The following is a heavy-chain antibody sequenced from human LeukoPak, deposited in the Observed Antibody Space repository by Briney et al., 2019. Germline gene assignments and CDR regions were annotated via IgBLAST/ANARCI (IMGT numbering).Heavy chain of an antibody. CDR2: IYTSGST. CDR1: GGSISSYY. D-gene: IGHD2-8*01. V-gene: IGHV4-4*09. CDR3: ARLDPRYCTNGVCYLFDY. Sequence: SETLSLTCTVSGGSISSYYWSWIRQPPGKGLERIGYIYTSGSTNYNPSLKSRVTISVDTSKNQFSLKLSSVTAADTAVYYCARLDPRYCTNGVCYLFDYWGQGTLVTVSS. J-gene: IGHJ4*02.